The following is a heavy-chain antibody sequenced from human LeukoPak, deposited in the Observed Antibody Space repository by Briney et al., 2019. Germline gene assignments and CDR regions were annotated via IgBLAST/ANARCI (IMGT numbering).Heavy chain of an antibody. CDR1: GATFSDYA. J-gene: IGHJ6*04. V-gene: IGHV1-69*10. D-gene: IGHD3-3*01. Sequence: SVKVSCKASGATFSDYALNWVRQAPGQGLEWMGVFIPILGTADSTQKFHDRLTITADISTNTAYMELSSLRSEDTAVYFCAAIPVFAVVLHQEPVWGKGTTVTVSS. CDR2: FIPILGTA. CDR3: AAIPVFAVVLHQEPV.